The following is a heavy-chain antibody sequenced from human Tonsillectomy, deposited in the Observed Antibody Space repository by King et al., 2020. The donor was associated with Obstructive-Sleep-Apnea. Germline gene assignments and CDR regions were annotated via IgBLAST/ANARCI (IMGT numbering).Heavy chain of an antibody. D-gene: IGHD4-17*01. CDR1: VFTFDDYA. J-gene: IGHJ6*02. V-gene: IGHV3-9*01. CDR3: AKGVSGDYYYYYGMDV. CDR2: ISWTIGSI. Sequence: VQLVESGGGLVQPGRSLRLSSAASVFTFDDYAMHWVRQAPGKGREWGSGISWTIGSIGYAVYVKGRFTISRDNAQNSMYLQLNSLRAADTALYYCAKGVSGDYYYYYGMDVWGQGTTVTVSS.